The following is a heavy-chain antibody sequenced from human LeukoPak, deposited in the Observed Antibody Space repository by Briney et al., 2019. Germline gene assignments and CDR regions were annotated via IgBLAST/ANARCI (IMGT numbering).Heavy chain of an antibody. D-gene: IGHD2-21*02. J-gene: IGHJ4*02. CDR2: IIPIFGTA. Sequence: ASVKVSCKASGGTFSSYAISWARQAPGQGLEWMGRIIPIFGTANNAQKFQGRVTITADKSTSTAYMQLSSLRSEDTAMYYCARDLAYCGGDCYPGGDYWGQGTLVTVSS. CDR3: ARDLAYCGGDCYPGGDY. CDR1: GGTFSSYA. V-gene: IGHV1-69*06.